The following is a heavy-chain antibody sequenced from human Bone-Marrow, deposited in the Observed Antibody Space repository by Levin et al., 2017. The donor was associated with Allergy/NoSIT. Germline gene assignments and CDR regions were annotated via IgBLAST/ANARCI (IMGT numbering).Heavy chain of an antibody. Sequence: SQTLSLTCAIFGDTVSSNSAAWNWIRLSPSRGLEWLGRAYYRSKWYHDYEVSVEGRLTISTDTSKNQFSLHLKSVTPDDTAVYFFARERVRIAAQGFDFWSLGTPVTVSS. CDR2: AYYRSKWYH. D-gene: IGHD6-6*01. V-gene: IGHV6-1*01. J-gene: IGHJ4*02. CDR3: ARERVRIAAQGFDF. CDR1: GDTVSSNSAA.